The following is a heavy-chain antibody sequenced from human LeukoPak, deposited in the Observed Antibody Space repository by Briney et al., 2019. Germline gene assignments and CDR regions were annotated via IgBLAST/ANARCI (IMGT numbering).Heavy chain of an antibody. CDR1: GFTFSSYG. V-gene: IGHV3-33*06. Sequence: GGSLRLSCAASGFTFSSYGMHWVRQAPGKGLEWVAVIWYDGSNKYYADSVKGRFTISRDNSKNTLYLQMNSLRAEDTALYYCAKGYSSGWSPFDYWGQGTLVTVSS. CDR3: AKGYSSGWSPFDY. CDR2: IWYDGSNK. D-gene: IGHD6-19*01. J-gene: IGHJ4*02.